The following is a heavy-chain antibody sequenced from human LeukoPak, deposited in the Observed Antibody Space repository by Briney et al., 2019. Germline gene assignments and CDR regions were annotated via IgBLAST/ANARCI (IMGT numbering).Heavy chain of an antibody. D-gene: IGHD5-12*01. Sequence: GGSLRLSCAASGFTFDDYAMHWVRQAPGKGLEWVSGISWNSGSIGYADSVKGRFTISRDNAKNTLYLQMNSLRAEDTAVYYCAREGGYDDAFDIWGQGTMVTVSS. CDR2: ISWNSGSI. CDR1: GFTFDDYA. J-gene: IGHJ3*02. CDR3: AREGGYDDAFDI. V-gene: IGHV3-9*01.